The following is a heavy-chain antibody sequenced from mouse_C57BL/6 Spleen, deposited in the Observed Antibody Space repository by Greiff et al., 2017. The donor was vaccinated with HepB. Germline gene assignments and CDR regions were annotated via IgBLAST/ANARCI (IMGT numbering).Heavy chain of an antibody. Sequence: VKLQQPGAELVKPGASVKLSCKASGYTFTSYWMHWVKQRPGQGLEWIGMIHPNSGSTNYNEKFKSKATLTVDKSSSTAYMQLSSLTSEDSAVYYCARIYSNYPAWFAYWGQGTLVTVSA. J-gene: IGHJ3*01. D-gene: IGHD2-5*01. CDR2: IHPNSGST. CDR3: ARIYSNYPAWFAY. V-gene: IGHV1-64*01. CDR1: GYTFTSYW.